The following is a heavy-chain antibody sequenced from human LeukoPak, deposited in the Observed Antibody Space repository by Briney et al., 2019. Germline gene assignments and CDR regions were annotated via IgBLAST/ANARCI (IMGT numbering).Heavy chain of an antibody. J-gene: IGHJ4*02. Sequence: GGSLRLSCAASGFTFSSYEMNWVRQAPGKGLEWVSYISSSGSTIYYADSVKGRFTISRDNAKNSLYLQMNSLRAEDTAVYYCAREAGDSRNPLDVVGKHDYWGQGTLVTVSS. CDR3: AREAGDSRNPLDVVGKHDY. D-gene: IGHD3-22*01. CDR2: ISSSGSTI. V-gene: IGHV3-48*03. CDR1: GFTFSSYE.